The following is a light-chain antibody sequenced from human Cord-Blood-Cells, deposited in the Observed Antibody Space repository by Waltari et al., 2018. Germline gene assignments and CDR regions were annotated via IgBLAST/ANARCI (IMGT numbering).Light chain of an antibody. CDR1: QSISSY. J-gene: IGKJ1*01. CDR2: AAS. V-gene: IGKV1-39*01. Sequence: DLQMTKPPSSLPASVGTRVTITCRASQSISSYLNWYQQKPGKDPKLLIYAASSLQSGVPSRFSGSGSGTDFTLTISSLQPEDFATYYCQQSYSTPRTFGQGTKVEIK. CDR3: QQSYSTPRT.